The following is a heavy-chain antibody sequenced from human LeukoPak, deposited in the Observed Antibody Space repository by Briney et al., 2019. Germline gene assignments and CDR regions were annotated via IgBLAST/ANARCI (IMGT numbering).Heavy chain of an antibody. CDR3: ARDGNYDILTGHYYYYGMDV. CDR2: ISYDGSNK. D-gene: IGHD3-9*01. J-gene: IGHJ6*02. CDR1: GFTFSSYA. V-gene: IGHV3-30-3*01. Sequence: GGSLRLSCAASGFTFSSYAMHWVRQAPGKGLERVAVISYDGSNKYYADSVKGRFTISRDNSKNTLYLQMNSLRAEDTAVYYCARDGNYDILTGHYYYYGMDVWGQGTTVTVSS.